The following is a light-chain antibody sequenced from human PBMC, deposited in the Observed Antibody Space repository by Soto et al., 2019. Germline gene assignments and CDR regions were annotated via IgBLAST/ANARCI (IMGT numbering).Light chain of an antibody. CDR3: QQCNWPLT. V-gene: IGKV3-15*01. CDR2: DAS. Sequence: EIVMTQSPATLSVSPGERATLSCRASQSVSSNLAWYQQKPGQAPRLLIYDASTRATCIPDRFSGSGSETEFTLTISSLQSEDFAVYYCQQCNWPLTFGGGTKVEIK. CDR1: QSVSSN. J-gene: IGKJ4*01.